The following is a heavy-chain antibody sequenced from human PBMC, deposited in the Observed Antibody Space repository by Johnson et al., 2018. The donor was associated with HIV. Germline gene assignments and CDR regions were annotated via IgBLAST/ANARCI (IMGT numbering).Heavy chain of an antibody. D-gene: IGHD6-6*01. CDR2: INSDGSST. J-gene: IGHJ3*02. V-gene: IGHV3-74*01. Sequence: EVQLVESGGGVVQPGRSLRLSCASSGFTFSSYWMHWVRQAPGKGLVWVSRINSDGSSTSYADSVKGRFTISRDNSKNTLYLQMNSLTAEDTALYYCARESLLITPRRDDAFDIWGQGTMVTVSS. CDR3: ARESLLITPRRDDAFDI. CDR1: GFTFSSYW.